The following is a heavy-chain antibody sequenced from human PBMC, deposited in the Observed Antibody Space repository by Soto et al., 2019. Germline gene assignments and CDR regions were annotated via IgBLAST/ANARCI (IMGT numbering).Heavy chain of an antibody. CDR1: GYTFTSYA. CDR2: INAGNGNT. J-gene: IGHJ4*02. Sequence: GASVKVSCKASGYTFTSYAMHWVRQAPGQRLEWMGWINAGNGNTKYSQKFQGRVTITRDTSASTAYMELSSLRSEDTAVYYCARGTDYYDSSGLRNYYFDYWGQGTLVTV. D-gene: IGHD3-22*01. CDR3: ARGTDYYDSSGLRNYYFDY. V-gene: IGHV1-3*01.